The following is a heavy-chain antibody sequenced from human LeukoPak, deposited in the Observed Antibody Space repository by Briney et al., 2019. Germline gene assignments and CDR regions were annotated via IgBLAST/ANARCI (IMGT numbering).Heavy chain of an antibody. J-gene: IGHJ4*02. CDR2: ITGSGSNT. CDR1: GFSFSSFA. CDR3: AKDSGWIQFID. D-gene: IGHD5-24*01. V-gene: IGHV3-23*01. Sequence: PGGSLRLSCAASGFSFSSFAMSWVRQAPGKGLEWVSAITGSGSNTYYADSVKGRFIISRDNSKNTMYLQMNSLRAEDTGVYYCAKDSGWIQFIDWGQGTPVTVSS.